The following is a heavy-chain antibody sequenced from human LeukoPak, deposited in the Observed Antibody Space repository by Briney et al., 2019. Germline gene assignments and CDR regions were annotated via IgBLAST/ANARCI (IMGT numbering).Heavy chain of an antibody. CDR1: GFTFDDYG. CDR2: ISGSGGST. V-gene: IGHV3-23*01. Sequence: GSLRLSCAASGFTFDDYGMSWVRQAPGKGLEWVSAISGSGGSTYYADSVKGRFTISRDNSKNTLYLQMNSLRAEDTAVYYCAKEQLWRRYDFDYWGQGTLVTVSS. CDR3: AKEQLWRRYDFDY. J-gene: IGHJ4*02. D-gene: IGHD5-18*01.